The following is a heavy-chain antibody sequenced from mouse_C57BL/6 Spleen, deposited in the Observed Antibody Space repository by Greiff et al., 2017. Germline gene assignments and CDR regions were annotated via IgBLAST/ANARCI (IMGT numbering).Heavy chain of an antibody. Sequence: QVQLQQPGTELVKPGASVKISCKASGYAFSSSWMNWVKQRPGKGLEWIGRIYPGDGDTNYNGKFKGKATLTAYKSSSTAYMQLSSLTSEDSAVSICARNSNYYIDYWGQGTTLTVSS. CDR2: IYPGDGDT. J-gene: IGHJ2*01. D-gene: IGHD4-1*01. V-gene: IGHV1-82*01. CDR1: GYAFSSSW. CDR3: ARNSNYYIDY.